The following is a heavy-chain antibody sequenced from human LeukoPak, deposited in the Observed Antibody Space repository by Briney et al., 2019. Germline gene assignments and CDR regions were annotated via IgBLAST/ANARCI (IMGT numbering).Heavy chain of an antibody. CDR2: IYYTGSI. D-gene: IGHD3-10*01. CDR1: GASISTGGYY. V-gene: IGHV4-31*03. CDR3: ARDHSYYFGSQTSTLDV. J-gene: IGHJ6*02. Sequence: TLSLTCTFSGASISTGGYYWTWIRQPPGEGLEWIGYIYYTGSIDYNPSLKTRLSISLDTSKNQFSLKLTSVTAADTAVYYCARDHSYYFGSQTSTLDVWGQGTAVTVSS.